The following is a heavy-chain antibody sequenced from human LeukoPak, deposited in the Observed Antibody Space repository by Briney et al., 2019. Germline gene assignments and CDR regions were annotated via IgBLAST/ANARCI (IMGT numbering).Heavy chain of an antibody. CDR3: ARDPSHWSALAGTT. CDR1: GYTVTSYG. J-gene: IGHJ4*02. CDR2: IIPILGIA. D-gene: IGHD6-19*01. Sequence: GASVKVSCKASGYTVTSYGISWVRQAPGQGLEWMGGIIPILGIANYAQKFQGRVTITADKSTSTAYLELSSLRSEDTAVYYCARDPSHWSALAGTTWGQGTLVTVSS. V-gene: IGHV1-69*10.